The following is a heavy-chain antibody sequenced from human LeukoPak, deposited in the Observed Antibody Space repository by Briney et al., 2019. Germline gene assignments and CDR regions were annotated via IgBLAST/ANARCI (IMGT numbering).Heavy chain of an antibody. J-gene: IGHJ4*02. D-gene: IGHD3-22*01. V-gene: IGHV5-51*01. CDR1: GYSFTSYW. CDR2: IYPGDSDT. CDR3: AMGLNNYYDSSGLDY. Sequence: GESLKISCKGSGYSFTSYWIGWVRQMPGKGPEWMGIIYPGDSDTRYSPSFQGQVTISADKSISTAYLQWSSLKASDTAMYYCAMGLNNYYDSSGLDYWGQGTLVTVSS.